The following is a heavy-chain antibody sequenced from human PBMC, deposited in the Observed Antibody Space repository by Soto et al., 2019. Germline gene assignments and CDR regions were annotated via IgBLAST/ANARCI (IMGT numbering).Heavy chain of an antibody. CDR2: INAGNGNT. V-gene: IGHV1-3*01. J-gene: IGHJ4*02. CDR1: GYTFTSYV. Sequence: GASVKVSCKTSGYTFTSYVMQWVRQAPGQMLEWMGWINAGNGNTKYSQKSQGRVTITRDTSASTAYMELSSLRSEDTAVYYCARSEIAVAGIDYWGQGTLVTVSS. D-gene: IGHD6-19*01. CDR3: ARSEIAVAGIDY.